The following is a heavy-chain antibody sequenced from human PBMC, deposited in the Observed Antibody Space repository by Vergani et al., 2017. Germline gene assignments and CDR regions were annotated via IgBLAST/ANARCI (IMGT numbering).Heavy chain of an antibody. CDR3: ARDEVVPAAIADYYYYYYGMDV. V-gene: IGHV4-30-4*08. D-gene: IGHD2-2*02. CDR1: GASVSSSVSSSGYS. J-gene: IGHJ6*02. Sequence: QVRLQESGPGLVKPSETLSLTCTVSGASVSSSVSSSGYSWGWLRQPPGKGLEWIGYIYYSGSTYYNPSLKSRVTISVDTSKNQFSLKLSSVTAADTAVYYCARDEVVPAAIADYYYYYYGMDVWGQGTTVTVSS. CDR2: IYYSGST.